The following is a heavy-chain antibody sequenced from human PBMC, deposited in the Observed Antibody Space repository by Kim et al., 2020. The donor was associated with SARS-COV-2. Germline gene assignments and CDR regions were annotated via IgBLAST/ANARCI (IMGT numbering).Heavy chain of an antibody. CDR2: IYYSWST. CDR3: ARHPGFGSVVVVLRGIFDY. D-gene: IGHD2-15*01. Sequence: SETLSLTCTVSGGSISSSSYYWGWIRQPPGKGLEWIGSIYYSWSTYYNPSLKSRVTISVDTTKNQFFLKLSSVTAADTAVYYCARHPGFGSVVVVLRGIFDYWGQGALVTVSS. J-gene: IGHJ4*02. V-gene: IGHV4-39*01. CDR1: GGSISSSSYY.